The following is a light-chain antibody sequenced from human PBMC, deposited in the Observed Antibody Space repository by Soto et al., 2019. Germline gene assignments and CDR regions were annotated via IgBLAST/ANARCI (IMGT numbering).Light chain of an antibody. CDR3: IAWYDSLTGPV. J-gene: IGLJ3*02. CDR1: SSNIGRNA. Sequence: QLVLTQPPSASGTPGQRVTISCSGSSSNIGRNAVNWYQQVPGTAPKLLIYSHDQRPSGVPDRFSGSKSGTSASLAISGLQSEDEANYYCIAWYDSLTGPVFGGGTKLTVL. CDR2: SHD. V-gene: IGLV1-44*01.